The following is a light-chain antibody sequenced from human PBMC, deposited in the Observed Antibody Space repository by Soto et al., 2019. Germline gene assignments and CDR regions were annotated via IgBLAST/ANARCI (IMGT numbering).Light chain of an antibody. CDR2: DVS. CDR3: SSYTSSSTVV. J-gene: IGLJ2*01. Sequence: QSALTQPASVSGSPGQSITISCTGTSSDVGGYNYVSWYQQHPGKAPKLMIYDVSNRPSGVSNRFSGSKSGNTASLTISGPQAEDEADYDCSSYTSSSTVVFGGGTKLTAL. CDR1: SSDVGGYNY. V-gene: IGLV2-14*01.